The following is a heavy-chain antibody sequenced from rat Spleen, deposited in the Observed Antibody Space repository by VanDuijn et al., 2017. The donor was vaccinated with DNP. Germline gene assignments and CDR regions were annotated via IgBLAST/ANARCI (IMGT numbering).Heavy chain of an antibody. D-gene: IGHD5-1*01. CDR2: VTNAGST. CDR3: AIQLGVFDY. V-gene: IGHV3-3*01. Sequence: EVQLQESGPGLVKSSQSLSLTCSVTGYSITSNHKWSWIRKFPGNKLEWMGYVTNAGSTHYNPSLKSRISITTDTSKNQFFLQVNSVDTEDTATYYCAIQLGVFDYWDRGVMVTVSS. J-gene: IGHJ2*01. CDR1: GYSITSNHK.